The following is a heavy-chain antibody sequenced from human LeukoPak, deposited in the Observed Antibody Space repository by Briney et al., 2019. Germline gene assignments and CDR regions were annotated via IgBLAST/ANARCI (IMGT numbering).Heavy chain of an antibody. J-gene: IGHJ4*02. CDR3: AGDLKAVGSNWSN. D-gene: IGHD6-13*01. CDR2: IIPTLDVA. Sequence: SVKVSCKASGGTFSNYAISWVRQAPGQGLEWVGRIIPTLDVANCAQKFKGRVSITADKSTGTAYMEVSSLRSEDTAVYYCAGDLKAVGSNWSNWGQGTLVTVSS. CDR1: GGTFSNYA. V-gene: IGHV1-69*04.